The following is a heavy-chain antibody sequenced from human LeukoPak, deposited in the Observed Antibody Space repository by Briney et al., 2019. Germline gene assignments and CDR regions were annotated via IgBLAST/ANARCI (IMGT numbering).Heavy chain of an antibody. CDR1: GYTFTSYY. J-gene: IGHJ4*02. CDR2: INPSGGST. V-gene: IGHV1-46*01. D-gene: IGHD2-21*01. CDR3: AREGGDGHILVSVGAAIDY. Sequence: ASVKVSCKASGYTFTSYYMHWVRQAPGQGLEWMGIINPSGGSTSYAQKFQGRVTMTRDTSTSTVYMELSSLRSEDTAVYYCAREGGDGHILVSVGAAIDYWGQGTLVTVSS.